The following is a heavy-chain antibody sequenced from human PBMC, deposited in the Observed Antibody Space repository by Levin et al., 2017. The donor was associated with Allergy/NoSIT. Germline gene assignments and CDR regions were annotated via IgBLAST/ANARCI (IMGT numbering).Heavy chain of an antibody. D-gene: IGHD6-19*01. CDR2: IYYSGTT. J-gene: IGHJ4*02. CDR1: GGSISSIIYY. CDR3: ARANGSLAVAVSYYFDY. V-gene: IGHV4-39*01. Sequence: SETLSLTCTVSGGSISSIIYYWGWIRQPPGKGLEWIGSIYYSGTTYYNPSLKSRVTISVDTSKNQFSLKLSSVTAADTAVYYCARANGSLAVAVSYYFDYWGQGTLVTVSS.